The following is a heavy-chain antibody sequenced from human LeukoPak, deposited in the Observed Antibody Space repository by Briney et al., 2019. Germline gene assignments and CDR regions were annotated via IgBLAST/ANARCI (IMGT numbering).Heavy chain of an antibody. J-gene: IGHJ4*02. CDR1: GGSITSISNY. V-gene: IGHV4-39*01. CDR3: ARHVESLGAGFPFDY. CDR2: IYYSGGST. Sequence: PSETLSLTCTVSGGSITSISNYWGWIRQPPGKGLEWIGSIYYSGGSTYYNPSLKSRVTISVDTSKNQFYLKLTSVTAADTALYYCARHVESLGAGFPFDYWGQGTLVTVSS. D-gene: IGHD3-16*01.